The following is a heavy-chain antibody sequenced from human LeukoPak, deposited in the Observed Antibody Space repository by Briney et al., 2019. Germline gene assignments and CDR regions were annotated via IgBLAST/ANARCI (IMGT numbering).Heavy chain of an antibody. CDR2: IIPILGIA. Sequence: SVKVSRKASGGTFSSYAISWVRQAPGQGLEWMGRIIPILGIANYAQKFQGRVTITADKSTSTAYMELSSLRSEDTAVYYCATETRHSALYCSSTSCYIDYWGQGTLVTVSS. D-gene: IGHD2-2*02. J-gene: IGHJ4*02. CDR1: GGTFSSYA. CDR3: ATETRHSALYCSSTSCYIDY. V-gene: IGHV1-69*04.